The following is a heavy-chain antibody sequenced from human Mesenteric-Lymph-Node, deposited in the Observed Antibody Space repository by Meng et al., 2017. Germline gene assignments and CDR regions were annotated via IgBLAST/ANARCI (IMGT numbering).Heavy chain of an antibody. J-gene: IGHJ3*02. CDR2: ISYDGSNK. CDR1: GFIFSSYA. CDR3: ARVLASFTSGWYRDAFDI. Sequence: GESLKISCAGSGFIFSSYALHWVRQGPGKGLEWVAVISYDGSNKYYADSVKGRFTISRDNFKNTLYLQMNSLRAEDTAVYYCARVLASFTSGWYRDAFDIWGQGTMVTVSS. D-gene: IGHD6-19*01. V-gene: IGHV3-30*01.